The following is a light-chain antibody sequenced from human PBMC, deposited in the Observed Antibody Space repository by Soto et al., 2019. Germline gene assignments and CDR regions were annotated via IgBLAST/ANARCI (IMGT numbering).Light chain of an antibody. CDR1: QEIGTW. CDR3: QPDYSFPFT. V-gene: IGKV1-12*01. CDR2: VAS. Sequence: DIQLTQSPSSVSASVGDRVTITCRASQEIGTWLAWYQQKPGKAPKLLIYVASNLQSAVPSLYSGAGSVTDFNLTITSLQPEDFAQYHCQPDYSFPFTFGHGTKVDFK. J-gene: IGKJ3*01.